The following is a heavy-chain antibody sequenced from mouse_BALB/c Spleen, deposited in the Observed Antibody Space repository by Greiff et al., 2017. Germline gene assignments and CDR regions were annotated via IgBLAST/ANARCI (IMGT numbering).Heavy chain of an antibody. V-gene: IGHV5-4*02. J-gene: IGHJ2*01. Sequence: EVMLVESGGGLVKPGGSLKISCAASGFTFSDYYMYWVRQTPEKRLEWVATISDGGSYTYYPDSVKGRFTISRDNAKNNLYLQMSSLKSEDTAMYYCARGGLRRDVPFDYWGQGTTLTVSS. D-gene: IGHD2-4*01. CDR3: ARGGLRRDVPFDY. CDR1: GFTFSDYY. CDR2: ISDGGSYT.